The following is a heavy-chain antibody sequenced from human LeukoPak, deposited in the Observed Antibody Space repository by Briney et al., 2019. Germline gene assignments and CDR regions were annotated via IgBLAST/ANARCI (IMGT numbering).Heavy chain of an antibody. CDR3: ARDAGRGYDYSQNYFDY. J-gene: IGHJ4*02. CDR1: GFTFSSYA. CDR2: ISRYGGNI. V-gene: IGHV3-23*01. D-gene: IGHD5-12*01. Sequence: PGGSLRLSCAASGFTFSSYAMSWVRQAPGTGLEWVSGISRYGGNIYYADSVKGRFTISRDNSQNSLYLQMNGLRADDTAVYYCARDAGRGYDYSQNYFDYWGQGTLVTVSS.